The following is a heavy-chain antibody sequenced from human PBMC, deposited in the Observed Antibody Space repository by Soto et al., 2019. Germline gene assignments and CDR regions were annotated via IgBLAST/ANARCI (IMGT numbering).Heavy chain of an antibody. CDR2: LLPIFGTP. CDR3: AREPQDGSGSYFDS. V-gene: IGHV1-69*06. Sequence: QVQLVQSGAEVKKPGSSVKVSCQASGGTLRTFVLSWVRQAPGHGLEWLGGLLPIFGTPNYAQKFQGRVTITADKSTTTAYMEMSSLRYDDTAVYYCAREPQDGSGSYFDSWGQGTPVTVSS. J-gene: IGHJ4*02. CDR1: GGTLRTFV. D-gene: IGHD3-10*01.